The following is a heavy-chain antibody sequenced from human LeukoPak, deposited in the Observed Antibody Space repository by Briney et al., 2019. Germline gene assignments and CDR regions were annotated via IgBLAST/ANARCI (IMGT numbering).Heavy chain of an antibody. J-gene: IGHJ4*02. D-gene: IGHD2-2*01. CDR3: AKGPFLGYCSSTSCVFDY. CDR1: GFTFDDYA. V-gene: IGHV3-9*01. Sequence: SLRLSCAASGFTFDDYAMHWVRQAPGKGLEWVSGISWNSGSIGYADSVRGRFTISRDNAKNSLYLQMNSLRAEDTALYYCAKGPFLGYCSSTSCVFDYWGQGTLVTVSS. CDR2: ISWNSGSI.